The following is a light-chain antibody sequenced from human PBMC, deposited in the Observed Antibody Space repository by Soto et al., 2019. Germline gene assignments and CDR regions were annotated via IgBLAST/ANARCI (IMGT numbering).Light chain of an antibody. CDR2: DVS. CDR1: SSDVGSYNR. J-gene: IGLJ1*01. V-gene: IGLV2-18*02. CDR3: SSYTSSITYV. Sequence: QSVLTQPPSVSGSPGQSVTISCTGTSSDVGSYNRASWYQQPPGTAPKLVIYDVSNRPSGVPDRFSGSKSGNTASLTISGLQAEDEADYYCSSYTSSITYVFGTGTKVTVL.